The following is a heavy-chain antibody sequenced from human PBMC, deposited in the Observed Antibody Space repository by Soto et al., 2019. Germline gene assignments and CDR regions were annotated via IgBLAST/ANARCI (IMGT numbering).Heavy chain of an antibody. V-gene: IGHV1-69*02. CDR3: GRGPLVVLNFFES. CDR2: IFPLTDIP. Sequence: QVQLVQSGTEVKKPGSSVKVSCKASGGTFRNYPINWVRQAPGQGLEWMGSIFPLTDIPDYAQNFQARLTISADKSTSTAYMELSSLKSNDTAMYFCGRGPLVVLNFFESWGQGTLVTVSS. J-gene: IGHJ4*02. CDR1: GGTFRNYP. D-gene: IGHD3-3*02.